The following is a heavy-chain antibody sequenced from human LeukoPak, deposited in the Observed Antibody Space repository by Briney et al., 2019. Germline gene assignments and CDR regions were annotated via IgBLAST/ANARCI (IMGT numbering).Heavy chain of an antibody. D-gene: IGHD2-21*02. CDR1: GGSISSSSYY. J-gene: IGHJ4*02. CDR3: ARVWGDCGGDCYFDY. Sequence: SETLSLTCTVSGGSISSSSYYWGWIRQPPGKGLEWIGSIYYSGSTYYNPSLKSRVTISVDTSKNQFSLKLSSVTAADTAVYYCARVWGDCGGDCYFDYWGQGTLVTVSS. CDR2: IYYSGST. V-gene: IGHV4-39*07.